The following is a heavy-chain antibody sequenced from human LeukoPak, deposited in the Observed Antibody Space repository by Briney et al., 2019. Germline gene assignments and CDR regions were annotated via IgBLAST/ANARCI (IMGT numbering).Heavy chain of an antibody. CDR3: ARRVTYCSSTSCLNWFDP. CDR1: GYTFTGYY. J-gene: IGHJ5*02. V-gene: IGHV1-2*02. D-gene: IGHD2-2*01. Sequence: ASVKVSCKASGYTFTGYYMHWVRQAPGQGLEWMGWINPNSGGTNYAQKFRGRVTMTRDTSISTAYMELSRLRSDDTAVYYCARRVTYCSSTSCLNWFDPWGQGTLVTVSS. CDR2: INPNSGGT.